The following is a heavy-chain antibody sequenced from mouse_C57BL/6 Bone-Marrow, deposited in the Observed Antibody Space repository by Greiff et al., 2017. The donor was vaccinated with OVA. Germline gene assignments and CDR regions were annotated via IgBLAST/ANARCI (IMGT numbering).Heavy chain of an antibody. V-gene: IGHV5-4*01. D-gene: IGHD1-1*01. CDR3: AREGYYYGSSYDAMDY. CDR1: GFTFSSYA. CDR2: ISDGGSYT. J-gene: IGHJ4*01. Sequence: EVKVVESGGGLVKPGGSLKLSCAASGFTFSSYAMSWVRQTPEKRLEWVATISDGGSYTYYPDNVKGRFTISRDNAKNNLYLQMSHLKSEDTAMYYCAREGYYYGSSYDAMDYWGQGTSVTVSS.